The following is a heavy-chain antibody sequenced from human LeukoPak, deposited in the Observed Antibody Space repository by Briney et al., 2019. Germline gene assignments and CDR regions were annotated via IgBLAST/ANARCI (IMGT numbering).Heavy chain of an antibody. CDR3: ARAVSSGWYEGDY. V-gene: IGHV1-3*04. Sequence: ASVKVSCKASGYSFTTYAMHWVRQAPGQRLEWMGWINTGNGYRVYSQQFQGRVTITRYTSVSAVYMELSSLRSEDTAVYYCARAVSSGWYEGDYWGQGTLVSVSS. D-gene: IGHD6-19*01. CDR2: INTGNGYR. J-gene: IGHJ4*02. CDR1: GYSFTTYA.